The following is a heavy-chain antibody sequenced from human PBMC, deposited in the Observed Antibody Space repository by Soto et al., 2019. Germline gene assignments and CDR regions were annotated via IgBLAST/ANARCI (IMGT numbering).Heavy chain of an antibody. CDR1: GGTFSGYA. D-gene: IGHD2-8*01. CDR2: IIPIFGTA. J-gene: IGHJ6*02. CDR3: ASSRRGGNIVLMVYAPASYYYYGMDV. V-gene: IGHV1-69*13. Sequence: SVKVSCKASGGTFSGYAISWVRQAPGQGLEWMGGIIPIFGTANYAQKFQGRVTITADESTSTAYMELSSLRSEDTAVYYCASSRRGGNIVLMVYAPASYYYYGMDVWGQGTTATVSS.